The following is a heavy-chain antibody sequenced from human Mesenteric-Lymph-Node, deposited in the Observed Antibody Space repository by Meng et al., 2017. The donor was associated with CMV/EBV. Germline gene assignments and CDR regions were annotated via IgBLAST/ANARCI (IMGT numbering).Heavy chain of an antibody. CDR1: GGSISPYY. Sequence: SETLSLTCTVSGGSISPYYWSWIRQPPGKGLEWIGYIYYIGSTSYNTSLKSRVTISVDTSKNQLFVKVSSVTAADTAVYYCARHSSSWYEDWGQGTLVTVSS. CDR3: ARHSSSWYED. V-gene: IGHV4-59*01. J-gene: IGHJ4*02. CDR2: IYYIGST. D-gene: IGHD6-13*01.